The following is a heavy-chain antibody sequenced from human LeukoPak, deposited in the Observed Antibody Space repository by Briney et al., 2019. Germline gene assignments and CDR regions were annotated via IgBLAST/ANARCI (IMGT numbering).Heavy chain of an antibody. J-gene: IGHJ6*03. D-gene: IGHD4-17*01. CDR3: TRNGTTVTTNSYYYYYYYYMDV. CDR1: GFTFADYA. Sequence: PGGSLRLSCTASGFTFADYAMSWVRQAPGKGLEWVGVIRNKAYGGTTEYAASVKGRFTISRDDSKSIAYLQMNSLKTEDTAVYYCTRNGTTVTTNSYYYYYYYYMDVWGKGTTVTVSS. V-gene: IGHV3-49*04. CDR2: IRNKAYGGTT.